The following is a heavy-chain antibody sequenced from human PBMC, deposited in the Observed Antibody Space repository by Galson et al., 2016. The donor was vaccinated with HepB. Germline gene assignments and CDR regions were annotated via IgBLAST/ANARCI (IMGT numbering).Heavy chain of an antibody. CDR2: IYHSGSN. CDR3: ASHRRSSDIAGWFFDF. V-gene: IGHV4-31*03. Sequence: TLSLTNNVSGGSINCYVYYWRWIRQHPGQGLEWIGYIYHSGSNAYKPSLESRITMSVDTSKNQFYLKLSSVTAADTAVYYCASHRRSSDIAGWFFDFWGRGTLVTVSS. D-gene: IGHD1-14*01. J-gene: IGHJ2*01. CDR1: GGSINCYVYY.